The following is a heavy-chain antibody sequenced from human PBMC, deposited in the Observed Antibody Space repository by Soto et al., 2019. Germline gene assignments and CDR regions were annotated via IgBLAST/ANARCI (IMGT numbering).Heavy chain of an antibody. Sequence: ASVKVSCKASGYTLTSYDISWVRQAAGQGFEWVGWMNPSTGDTGYAQKFQGRVTMTSKASIGTTYMELSSLRSEDTAVYYCARAAPSGYVVDIWGQGTLVTVSS. V-gene: IGHV1-8*01. CDR2: MNPSTGDT. J-gene: IGHJ4*02. CDR3: ARAAPSGYVVDI. CDR1: GYTLTSYD. D-gene: IGHD3-22*01.